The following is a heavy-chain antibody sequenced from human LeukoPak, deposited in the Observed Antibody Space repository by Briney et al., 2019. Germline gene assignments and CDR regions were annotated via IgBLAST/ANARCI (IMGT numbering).Heavy chain of an antibody. CDR3: AREYYYDSSGYSDAFDI. D-gene: IGHD3-22*01. V-gene: IGHV1-69*05. CDR2: IIPIFGTA. J-gene: IGHJ3*02. CDR1: GYTFTLYH. Sequence: SVKVSCEASGYTFTLYHIHWVRQAPGQGLEWMGRIIPIFGTANYAQKFQGRVTITTDESTSTAYMELSSLRSEDTAVYYCAREYYYDSSGYSDAFDIWGQGTMVTVSS.